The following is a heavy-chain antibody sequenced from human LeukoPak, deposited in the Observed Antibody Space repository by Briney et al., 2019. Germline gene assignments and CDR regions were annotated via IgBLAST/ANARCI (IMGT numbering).Heavy chain of an antibody. D-gene: IGHD3-3*01. Sequence: ASVKVSCKASGYTFTGYYMHWVRQAPGQGLEWMGWINPNSGGTNYAQKFQGRVTMTRDTSISTAYMELSRLRSDDTAVYYCARADYDFWSTHGMDVWGQGTTVTVSS. V-gene: IGHV1-2*02. CDR2: INPNSGGT. CDR3: ARADYDFWSTHGMDV. J-gene: IGHJ6*02. CDR1: GYTFTGYY.